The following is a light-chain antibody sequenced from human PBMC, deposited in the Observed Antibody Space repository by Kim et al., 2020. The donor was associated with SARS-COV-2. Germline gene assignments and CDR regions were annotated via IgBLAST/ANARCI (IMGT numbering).Light chain of an antibody. CDR2: DVN. Sequence: SVSGSPGQSITISCTGTGSDYVSWYQQHPGKAPKIIIYDVNNRPSGVSNRFSGSKSGNSASLTISGLQVADEAHYYCLSYRASSTMFGGGTQLTVL. CDR1: GSDY. J-gene: IGLJ3*02. CDR3: LSYRASSTM. V-gene: IGLV2-14*03.